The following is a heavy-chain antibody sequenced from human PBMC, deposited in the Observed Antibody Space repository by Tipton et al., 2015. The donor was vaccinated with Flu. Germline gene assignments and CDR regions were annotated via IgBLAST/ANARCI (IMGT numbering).Heavy chain of an antibody. CDR1: GYSISSGYY. CDR3: ARQLSVGATSGFDY. J-gene: IGHJ4*02. D-gene: IGHD1-26*01. CDR2: IYHSGST. Sequence: TLSLTCAVSGYSISSGYYWGWIRQPPGEGLEWIGSIYHSGSTYYNPSLKSRVTISVDTSKNQFPLKLSSVTAADTAVYYCARQLSVGATSGFDYWGQGTLVTVSS. V-gene: IGHV4-38-2*01.